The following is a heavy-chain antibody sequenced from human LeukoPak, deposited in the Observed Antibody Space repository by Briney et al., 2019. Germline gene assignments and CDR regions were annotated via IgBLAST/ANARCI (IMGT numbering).Heavy chain of an antibody. CDR1: GYTFTSYG. D-gene: IGHD6-6*01. Sequence: GASVKVSCKASGYTFTSYGISWVRHAPGQGLEWMGWISAYNGNTNYAQKLQGRVTMTTDTSASTAYMELRSLRSDDTAVYYCARAYSSSSGRYFDYWGQGTLVTVSS. V-gene: IGHV1-18*01. CDR2: ISAYNGNT. CDR3: ARAYSSSSGRYFDY. J-gene: IGHJ4*02.